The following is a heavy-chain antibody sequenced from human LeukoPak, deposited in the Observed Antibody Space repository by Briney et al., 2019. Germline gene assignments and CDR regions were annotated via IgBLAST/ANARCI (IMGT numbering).Heavy chain of an antibody. D-gene: IGHD2-2*01. CDR3: AKERGSTTHFDY. Sequence: PGRSLRLSCAASGFTFSTYGMHWVRQAPGKGLEWVTVISYDGHTNYADSVKGRFTISRDNSKNTLYLQMNGLRDGDTAVYYCAKERGSTTHFDYWGQGTLVTVSS. V-gene: IGHV3-30*18. CDR1: GFTFSTYG. CDR2: ISYDGHT. J-gene: IGHJ4*02.